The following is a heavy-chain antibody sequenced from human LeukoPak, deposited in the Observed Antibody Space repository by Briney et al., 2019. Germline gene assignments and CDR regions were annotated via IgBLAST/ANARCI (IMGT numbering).Heavy chain of an antibody. Sequence: GGSLRLSCAASGFTFSSYAMSWVRQAPGKGLEGVSGISDSGDITYYADYVKGRFTISRDNSKNTLYVQMNSLRVEDTAVYYCAKDRRGGSYYAATLDIWGQGTMVTVSS. CDR1: GFTFSSYA. V-gene: IGHV3-23*01. CDR3: AKDRRGGSYYAATLDI. CDR2: ISDSGDIT. J-gene: IGHJ3*02. D-gene: IGHD1-26*01.